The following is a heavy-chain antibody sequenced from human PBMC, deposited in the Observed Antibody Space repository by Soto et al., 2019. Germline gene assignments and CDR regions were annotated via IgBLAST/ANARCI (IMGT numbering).Heavy chain of an antibody. CDR2: IYHSGST. CDR3: ARLLLNYDFWSGLDAFDI. V-gene: IGHV4-30-2*02. J-gene: IGHJ3*02. CDR1: GGSISSGGYS. D-gene: IGHD3-3*01. Sequence: SETLSLTCAVSGGSISSGGYSWSWIRQPPGKGLEWIGYIYHSGSTYYNPSLKSRVTISVDRSKNQFSLKLSSVTAADTAVYYCARLLLNYDFWSGLDAFDIWGQGTMVTVSS.